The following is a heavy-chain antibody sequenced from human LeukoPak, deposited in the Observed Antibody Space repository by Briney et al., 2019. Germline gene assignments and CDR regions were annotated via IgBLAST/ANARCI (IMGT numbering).Heavy chain of an antibody. D-gene: IGHD5-12*01. CDR2: IYHSGST. CDR3: ARGRFVVATIFDAFDI. J-gene: IGHJ3*02. CDR1: GYSISSGYY. Sequence: SETLSLTCTVSGYSISSGYYWGWIRQPPGKGLEWIGSIYHSGSTNYNPSLKSRVTISVDTSKNQFSLKLSSVTAADTAVYYCARGRFVVATIFDAFDIWGQGTMVTVSS. V-gene: IGHV4-38-2*02.